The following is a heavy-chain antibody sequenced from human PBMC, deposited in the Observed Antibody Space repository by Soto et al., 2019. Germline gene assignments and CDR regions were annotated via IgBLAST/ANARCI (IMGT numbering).Heavy chain of an antibody. V-gene: IGHV3-74*01. Sequence: GGSLRLSCAASGFTFSSYWMHWVRQAPGKGLVWVSRINSDGSSTRYAESVKGRFTISKDNAKNMLYLQMNSLRAEDTAVYYFARDTTFVWGFWSGYYREVDYYGMDVWGQGTTVTVSS. J-gene: IGHJ6*02. CDR1: GFTFSSYW. CDR2: INSDGSST. D-gene: IGHD3-3*01. CDR3: ARDTTFVWGFWSGYYREVDYYGMDV.